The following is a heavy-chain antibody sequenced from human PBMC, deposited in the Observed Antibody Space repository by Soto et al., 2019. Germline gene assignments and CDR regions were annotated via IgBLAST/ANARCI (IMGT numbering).Heavy chain of an antibody. Sequence: ASVKVSCKASGYTFTSYDINWVRQATGQGLEWMGWMNPNSGNTGYAQKFQGRVTMTRNTSISTAYMELSSLRSEDTAVYYCARVGVWSGPFSLDYWGQGTLVTVSS. CDR1: GYTFTSYD. CDR2: MNPNSGNT. V-gene: IGHV1-8*01. D-gene: IGHD3-3*01. CDR3: ARVGVWSGPFSLDY. J-gene: IGHJ4*02.